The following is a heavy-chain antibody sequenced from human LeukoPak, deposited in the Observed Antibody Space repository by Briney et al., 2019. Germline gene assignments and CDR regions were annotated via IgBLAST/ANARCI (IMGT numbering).Heavy chain of an antibody. CDR1: GFTFSSYG. CDR3: AKSAVGATLGDY. D-gene: IGHD1-26*01. J-gene: IGHJ4*02. CDR2: IRYDGSNK. Sequence: GGSLRLSCAASGFTFSSYGMHWVRQAPGKGMKWVAFIRYDGSNKYYADSVKGRFTISRDNSRDTLYLQMISLRAEDTAVYYCAKSAVGATLGDYWGQGTPVTVSS. V-gene: IGHV3-30*02.